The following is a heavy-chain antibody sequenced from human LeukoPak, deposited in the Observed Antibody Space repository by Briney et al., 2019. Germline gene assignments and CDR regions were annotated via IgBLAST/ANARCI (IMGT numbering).Heavy chain of an antibody. D-gene: IGHD5-18*01. CDR2: IYHSGST. CDR1: GGSISSGGYS. Sequence: SETLSLTCAVSGGSISSGGYSWSWIRQPPGKGLEWIGYIYHSGSTYHNPSLKSRVTISVDRSKNQFSLKLSSVTAADTAVYYCARAHTAMVTYDAFDIWGQGTMVTVSS. J-gene: IGHJ3*02. CDR3: ARAHTAMVTYDAFDI. V-gene: IGHV4-30-2*01.